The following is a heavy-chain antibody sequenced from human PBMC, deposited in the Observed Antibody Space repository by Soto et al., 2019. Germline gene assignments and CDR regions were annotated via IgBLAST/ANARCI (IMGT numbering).Heavy chain of an antibody. CDR2: IIPILGIA. CDR1: GGTFSSYT. D-gene: IGHD5-12*01. V-gene: IGHV1-69*04. CDR3: AREYSGYEDAFDI. Sequence: ASVKVSCKASGGTFSSYTISWVRQAPGQGLEWMGRIIPILGIANYAQKFQGRVTITADKSTSTAYMELSSLRSEDTAVYYCAREYSGYEDAFDIWGQGTMVTVSS. J-gene: IGHJ3*02.